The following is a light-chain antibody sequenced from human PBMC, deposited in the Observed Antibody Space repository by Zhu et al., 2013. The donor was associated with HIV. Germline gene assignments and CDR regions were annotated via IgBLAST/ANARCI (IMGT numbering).Light chain of an antibody. CDR1: QSVSSY. CDR3: QQYGSSPCT. Sequence: EIVLTQSPATLSLSPGERATLSCRASQSVSSYLAWYQQKPGQAPRLLIYDASNRATGIPDRFSGSGSGTDFTLTISRLEPEDFAVYYCQQYGSSPCTFGQGTKVEIK. J-gene: IGKJ1*01. CDR2: DAS. V-gene: IGKV3-20*01.